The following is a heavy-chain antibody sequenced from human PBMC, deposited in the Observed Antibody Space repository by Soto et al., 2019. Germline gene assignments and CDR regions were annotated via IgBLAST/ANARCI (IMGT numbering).Heavy chain of an antibody. V-gene: IGHV4-4*07. J-gene: IGHJ5*02. CDR3: ARGRLLSSGDPENNWFDP. CDR1: GGSINTFY. D-gene: IGHD3-10*01. Sequence: SETLSLTCTVSGGSINTFYWSWVRQPAGKGLEWIGRIFSSGSTNYNPSLKSRVTISVDTSKNQFSLKLSSVTAADTAVYYCARGRLLSSGDPENNWFDPWGQGTLVTVSS. CDR2: IFSSGST.